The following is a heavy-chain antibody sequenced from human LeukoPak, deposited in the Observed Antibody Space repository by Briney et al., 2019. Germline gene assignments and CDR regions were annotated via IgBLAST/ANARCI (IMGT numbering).Heavy chain of an antibody. D-gene: IGHD3-22*01. Sequence: ASVRVSCKASGGTFSSYTISWVRQAPGQGLEWMGRIIPILGIANYAQKFQGRVTITADKSTSTAYMELSSLRSEDTAVYYCARRYDSSGYYGEESWGQGTLVTVSS. CDR3: ARRYDSSGYYGEES. V-gene: IGHV1-69*02. CDR1: GGTFSSYT. CDR2: IIPILGIA. J-gene: IGHJ4*02.